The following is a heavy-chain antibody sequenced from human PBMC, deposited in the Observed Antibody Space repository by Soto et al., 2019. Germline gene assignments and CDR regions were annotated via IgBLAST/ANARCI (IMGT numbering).Heavy chain of an antibody. V-gene: IGHV1-69*12. Sequence: QVQLVQSGAEVKKPGSSVKVSCKASGGTFRTSAFSWVRQAPGQGLEWVGGIMPVFRRPKYAQNFQDRVTITANESTSKAYVELESLRSADTAVYYCARDKDRLQLGGTYCFILDVWGHGTAVTVSS. J-gene: IGHJ6*02. CDR3: ARDKDRLQLGGTYCFILDV. CDR2: IMPVFRRP. CDR1: GGTFRTSA. D-gene: IGHD1-26*01.